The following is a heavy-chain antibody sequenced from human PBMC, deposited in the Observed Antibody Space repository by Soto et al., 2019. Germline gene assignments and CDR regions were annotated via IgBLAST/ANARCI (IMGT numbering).Heavy chain of an antibody. CDR3: ARDRTHFDSSAYYYGLDV. J-gene: IGHJ6*02. D-gene: IGHD3-22*01. V-gene: IGHV4-59*13. CDR1: GASIDSYY. CDR2: IYYSGST. Sequence: SETLSLTCTVSGASIDSYYWNWIRQPPGKGLEWIGYIYYSGSTTYNPSLKTRVTISVDRSKNQFSLKLTSVTAADTAVYYCARDRTHFDSSAYYYGLDVWGQGTTVTVYS.